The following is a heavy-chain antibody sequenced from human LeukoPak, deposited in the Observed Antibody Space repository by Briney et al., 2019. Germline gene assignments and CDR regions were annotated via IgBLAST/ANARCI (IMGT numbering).Heavy chain of an antibody. CDR2: SYYTGTT. CDR1: GGSLSSRSHY. J-gene: IGHJ4*02. V-gene: IGHV4-39*07. Sequence: PSETLSLTCTVSGGSLSSRSHYWGWIRQPPGKGLEWIGSSYYTGTTYHNPSLKSRVTMSVDTPKNQFSLKLSSVTAADTAVYYCARDGASSWYDESWFDYWGQGTLVTVSS. D-gene: IGHD6-13*01. CDR3: ARDGASSWYDESWFDY.